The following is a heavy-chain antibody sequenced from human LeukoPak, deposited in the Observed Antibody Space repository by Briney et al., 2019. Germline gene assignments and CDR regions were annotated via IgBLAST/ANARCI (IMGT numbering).Heavy chain of an antibody. CDR3: ARGGGVVRTVDV. CDR1: GVSISSGSYY. CDR2: IYTSGST. J-gene: IGHJ6*04. D-gene: IGHD4-23*01. Sequence: SETLSLTCTVSGVSISSGSYYWSWIRQPAGKGLEWIGRIYTSGSTNYNPSLKSRVTISVDTSKNQFSLKLSSVTAADTAVYYCARGGGVVRTVDVWGKGTTVTVSS. V-gene: IGHV4-61*02.